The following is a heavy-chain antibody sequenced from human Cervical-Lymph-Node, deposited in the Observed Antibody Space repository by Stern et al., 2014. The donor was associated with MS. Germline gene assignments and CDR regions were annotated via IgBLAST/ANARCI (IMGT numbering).Heavy chain of an antibody. D-gene: IGHD6-13*01. CDR3: ARAGYSSSWYEFDY. Sequence: QVQLQESGPGLVKPSETLSLTCTVSGGSISSYYLSWIRQPPGKGLEWIGYIYYSGSTNYNPSLKSRVTISVDTSKNQFSLKLSSVTAADTAVYYCARAGYSSSWYEFDYWGKGTLVTVSA. CDR1: GGSISSYY. J-gene: IGHJ4*02. V-gene: IGHV4-59*01. CDR2: IYYSGST.